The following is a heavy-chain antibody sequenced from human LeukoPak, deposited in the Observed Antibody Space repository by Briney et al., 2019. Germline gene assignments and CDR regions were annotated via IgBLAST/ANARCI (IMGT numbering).Heavy chain of an antibody. V-gene: IGHV4-59*01. CDR1: GGSISSCY. Sequence: PSETLSLTCTVSGGSISSCYWSWIRQPPGKGLEWIAYIYYSGSTNYNPSLKSRVTISVDTSKNQFSLKLSSVTAADTAVYYCARAPLGYYYGSGFDYWGQGTLVTVSS. CDR3: ARAPLGYYYGSGFDY. J-gene: IGHJ4*02. CDR2: IYYSGST. D-gene: IGHD3-10*01.